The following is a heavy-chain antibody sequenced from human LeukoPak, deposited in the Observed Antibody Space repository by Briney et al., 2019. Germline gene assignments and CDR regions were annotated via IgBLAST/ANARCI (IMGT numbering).Heavy chain of an antibody. CDR1: GFTFTSYY. V-gene: IGHV1-46*01. D-gene: IGHD6-13*01. CDR2: INPSGGST. Sequence: ASVKVSCKASGFTFTSYYMNWVRQAPGQGLEWMGIINPSGGSTSYAQKFQGRLTVTRDMSTSIVYMELGSLRSEDTAKYYCARHADSSPVLLDLWGEGT. J-gene: IGHJ3*01. CDR3: ARHADSSPVLLDL.